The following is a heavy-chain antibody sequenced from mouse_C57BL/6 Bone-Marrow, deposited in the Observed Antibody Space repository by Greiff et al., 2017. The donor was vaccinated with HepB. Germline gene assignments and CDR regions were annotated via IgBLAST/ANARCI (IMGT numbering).Heavy chain of an antibody. CDR1: GFTFSSYA. CDR2: ISDGGSYT. Sequence: EVQGVESGGGLVQPKGSLKLSCAASGFTFSSYAMSWVRQTPEKRLEWVATISDGGSYTYYPDNVKGRFTISRDNAKNNLYLQMSHLKSEDTAMYYCARDCFAYWGQGTLVTVSA. J-gene: IGHJ3*01. CDR3: ARDCFAY. V-gene: IGHV5-4*01.